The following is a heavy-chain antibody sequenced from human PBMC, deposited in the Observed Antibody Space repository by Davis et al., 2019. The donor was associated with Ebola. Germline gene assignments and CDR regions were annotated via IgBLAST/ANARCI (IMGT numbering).Heavy chain of an antibody. CDR2: IYPFDSDA. J-gene: IGHJ3*01. CDR1: GYSFDTFW. V-gene: IGHV5-51*01. CDR3: ARGPTVVIAAATADAFDV. D-gene: IGHD2-15*01. Sequence: GESLMLSCQAYGYSFDTFWTAWVRQMPGKGLEWMGIIYPFDSDAKYSPSFQGHVTIPADKSINTAYLQWNSLKASGTAMYYGARGPTVVIAAATADAFDVWGQGTMVAVSS.